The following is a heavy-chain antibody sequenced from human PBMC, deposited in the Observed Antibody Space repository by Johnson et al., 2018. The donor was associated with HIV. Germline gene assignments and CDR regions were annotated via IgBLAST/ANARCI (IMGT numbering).Heavy chain of an antibody. CDR1: GFTFSSYA. V-gene: IGHV3-23*04. J-gene: IGHJ3*01. CDR3: AKVGSSSCYPRTRLCAFDV. Sequence: VQLVESGGGLVQPGGSLRLSCAASGFTFSSYAMSWVRQAPGKGLEWVSALSGTGDSTYYADSVKGRFTISRDNSKNTLYLQMNSLRAEDTAVYYCAKVGSSSCYPRTRLCAFDVWGQGTMVTVSS. CDR2: LSGTGDST. D-gene: IGHD2-2*01.